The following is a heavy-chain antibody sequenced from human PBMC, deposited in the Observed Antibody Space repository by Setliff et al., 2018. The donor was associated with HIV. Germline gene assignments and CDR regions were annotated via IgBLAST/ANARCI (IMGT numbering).Heavy chain of an antibody. Sequence: PGGSLRLSCAASGFTFSAYAMNWVRQAPGRGLEWVSAINGGGTPYYADSVKGRFTVSRDNSKNMVYLEMNSLRDEDTAVYYCAKDRNWDPPHWFDYWGQGTLVTVSS. V-gene: IGHV3-23*01. J-gene: IGHJ4*02. CDR1: GFTFSAYA. CDR3: AKDRNWDPPHWFDY. D-gene: IGHD7-27*01. CDR2: INGGGTP.